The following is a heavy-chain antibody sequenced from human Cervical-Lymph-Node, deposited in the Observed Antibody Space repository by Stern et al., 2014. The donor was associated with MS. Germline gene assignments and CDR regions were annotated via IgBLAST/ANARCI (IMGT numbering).Heavy chain of an antibody. J-gene: IGHJ4*02. Sequence: EVQLVESGGGLMQPGGSLILSCAASGFTFRSYVMGWVRQAPGRGLEWVSTISGSGGGTYYADSVKGRFTVSRDNSRNMLYLQMDSLRAEDTAIYYCAKEDISFYFGGQGVLVSVSS. CDR1: GFTFRSYV. V-gene: IGHV3-23*04. D-gene: IGHD2/OR15-2a*01. CDR2: ISGSGGGT. CDR3: AKEDISFYF.